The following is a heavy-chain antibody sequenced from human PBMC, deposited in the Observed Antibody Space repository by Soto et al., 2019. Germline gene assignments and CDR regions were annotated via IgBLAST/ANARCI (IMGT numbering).Heavy chain of an antibody. D-gene: IGHD1-1*01. CDR1: DCVSTYY. Sequence: SETLSLTCAVDCVSTYYWKWIRQSPGKGLEWIGYIYNIGRTNYNRSLRSRVTMSIDTSKNQFSLKLSSVTAADTAVYYCARVAGERRWFDPWGQGTLVTVSS. CDR2: IYNIGRT. V-gene: IGHV4-59*02. J-gene: IGHJ5*02. CDR3: ARVAGERRWFDP.